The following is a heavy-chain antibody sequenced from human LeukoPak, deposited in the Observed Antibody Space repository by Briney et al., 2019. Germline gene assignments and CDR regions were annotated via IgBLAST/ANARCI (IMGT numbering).Heavy chain of an antibody. CDR1: GFTFDDYG. D-gene: IGHD6-13*01. Sequence: GGSLRLSCAASGFTFDDYGMSWVRQAPGKGLEWVSVMYSGGDTYYADSVKGRFTFSRDISKNTLYLQMNGLRTEDTAMYYCARDAPQVPAAGVLASWGQGTLVTVSS. V-gene: IGHV3-53*01. CDR3: ARDAPQVPAAGVLAS. CDR2: MYSGGDT. J-gene: IGHJ5*02.